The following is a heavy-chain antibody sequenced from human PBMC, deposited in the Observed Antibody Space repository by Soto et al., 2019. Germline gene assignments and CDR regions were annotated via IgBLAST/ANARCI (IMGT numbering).Heavy chain of an antibody. V-gene: IGHV1-18*01. Sequence: QVQLVQSGAEVKKPGASVKVSCKASGYTFTSYGITWVRQAPGQGLEWLGWINGYNGNTNYAQKLQGRVTMTTDTSTSTAYMELRSLRSDDTAVYYGARMGDVPYYYYGMHVSGQGTTVTVSS. CDR1: GYTFTSYG. D-gene: IGHD3-16*01. CDR2: INGYNGNT. CDR3: ARMGDVPYYYYGMHV. J-gene: IGHJ6*02.